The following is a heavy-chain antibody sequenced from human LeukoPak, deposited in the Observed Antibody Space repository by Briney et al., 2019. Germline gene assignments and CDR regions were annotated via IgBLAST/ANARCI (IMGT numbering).Heavy chain of an antibody. D-gene: IGHD1-26*01. CDR3: ASSIVEATTQIY. Sequence: VSVIYSGGSTYYADSVKGRFTISRDNSKNTLYLQMNSLRAEDTAVYYCASSIVEATTQIYWGQGTLVTVSS. V-gene: IGHV3-53*01. CDR2: IYSGGST. J-gene: IGHJ4*02.